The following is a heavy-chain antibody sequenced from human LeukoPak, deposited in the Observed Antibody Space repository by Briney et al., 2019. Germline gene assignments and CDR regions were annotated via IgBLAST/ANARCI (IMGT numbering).Heavy chain of an antibody. CDR2: LKYDGIEK. Sequence: GGSLRLSCVGSGFTFSNYWMTWVRQAPGKGLEWVAGLKYDGIEKYHVGSVEGRFTISRDNAKNSLYLQMNSLSAEDTAVYYCARDHVRIAAADDDAFDIWGQGTMVTVSS. J-gene: IGHJ3*02. CDR1: GFTFSNYW. D-gene: IGHD6-13*01. V-gene: IGHV3-7*01. CDR3: ARDHVRIAAADDDAFDI.